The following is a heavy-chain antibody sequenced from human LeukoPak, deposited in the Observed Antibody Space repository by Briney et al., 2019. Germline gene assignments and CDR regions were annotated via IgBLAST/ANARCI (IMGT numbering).Heavy chain of an antibody. CDR3: ARDFAYFRAIGDYYGSGKHYYFDY. D-gene: IGHD3-10*01. CDR2: IYTSGST. J-gene: IGHJ4*02. CDR1: GGSISSSSYY. V-gene: IGHV4-61*02. Sequence: SETLSLTCTVSGGSISSSSYYWSWIRQPAGKGLEWIGRIYTSGSTNYNPSLKSRVTMSVDTSKNQFSLKLSSVTAADTAVYYCARDFAYFRAIGDYYGSGKHYYFDYWGQGTLVTVSS.